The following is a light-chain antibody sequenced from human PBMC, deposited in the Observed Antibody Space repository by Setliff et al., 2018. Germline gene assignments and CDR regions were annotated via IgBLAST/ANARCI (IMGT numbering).Light chain of an antibody. V-gene: IGLV2-14*01. CDR1: SSDVASYNY. CDR3: LSYTSKTTHAL. CDR2: EVT. J-gene: IGLJ2*01. Sequence: QSALAQSASVSGSPGQSITISCTGTSSDVASYNYVSWYQQYPGKAPQLLIYEVTKRPSGVSDRFSGSKSGNTASLTISGLQAEDEADYYCLSYTSKTTHALFAGGTKVTVL.